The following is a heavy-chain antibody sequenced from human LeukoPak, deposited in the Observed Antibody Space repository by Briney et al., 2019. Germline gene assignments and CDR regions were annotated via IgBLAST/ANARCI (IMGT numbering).Heavy chain of an antibody. CDR1: GFPFTTYY. CDR2: ISPTGGST. J-gene: IGHJ6*02. CDR3: ARDEGGTTAYGMDV. V-gene: IGHV1-46*01. D-gene: IGHD1-1*01. Sequence: ASVKVSCKASGFPFTTYYMHWVRQAPGQGLEWMGMISPTGGSTSYAQRVQGRVTMTRDTSTSTVYMELSSLRSEDTAVYYCARDEGGTTAYGMDVWGQGTTVTVSS.